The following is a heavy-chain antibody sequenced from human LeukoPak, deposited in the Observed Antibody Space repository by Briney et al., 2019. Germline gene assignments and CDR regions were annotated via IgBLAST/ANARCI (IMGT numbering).Heavy chain of an antibody. CDR3: AKAPRDYYGSGSPEGYFQH. J-gene: IGHJ1*01. CDR2: ISGSGGST. Sequence: GGSLRLSCAASGFTFSSYSMNWVRQAPGKGLEWVSAISGSGGSTYYADSVKGRFTISRDNSKNTLYLQMNSLRAEDTAVYYCAKAPRDYYGSGSPEGYFQHWGQGTLVTVSS. CDR1: GFTFSSYS. D-gene: IGHD3-10*01. V-gene: IGHV3-23*01.